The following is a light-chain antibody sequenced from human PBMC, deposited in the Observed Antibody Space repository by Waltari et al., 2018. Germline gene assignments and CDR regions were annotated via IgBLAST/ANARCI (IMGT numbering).Light chain of an antibody. CDR2: AAS. CDR1: QGISHY. Sequence: DIQMTQSPSSLSASVGDRVTITCRASQGISHYLAWFQQKPGKATKSLIYAASSLQSGGPSKCSGSGSGTDCTLTISILQPEDFATYYCQQYNSYPFTFGPGTKVDIK. CDR3: QQYNSYPFT. J-gene: IGKJ3*01. V-gene: IGKV1-16*02.